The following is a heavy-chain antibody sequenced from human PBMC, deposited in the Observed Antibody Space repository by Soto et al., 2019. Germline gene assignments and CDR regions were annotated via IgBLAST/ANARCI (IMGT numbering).Heavy chain of an antibody. J-gene: IGHJ6*02. Sequence: PSETLSLTCTVSGGSISSGYYYWSWIRQPPGKDQEWIGYIYYSGSTYYNPSLKSRVTISVDTSKNQFSLKLSSVTAADTAVYYCARDDRYCSGGSCTVYYGMDVWGQGTTVTVSS. V-gene: IGHV4-30-4*01. CDR2: IYYSGST. CDR1: GGSISSGYYY. CDR3: ARDDRYCSGGSCTVYYGMDV. D-gene: IGHD2-15*01.